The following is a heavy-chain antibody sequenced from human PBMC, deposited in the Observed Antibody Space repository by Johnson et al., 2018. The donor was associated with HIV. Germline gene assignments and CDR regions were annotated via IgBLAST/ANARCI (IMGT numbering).Heavy chain of an antibody. Sequence: QVQLVESGGGVVQPGRSLRLSCAAAGFSFSAYAMHWVRQAPGKGLEWVAVISYDGSNKYYADSVKGRFTISRDNSKNTLSLQMNSPRFDDTAIYYCARVRAGRENAFDIWGQGTMVTVSS. CDR2: ISYDGSNK. CDR3: ARVRAGRENAFDI. V-gene: IGHV3-30-3*01. CDR1: GFSFSAYA. J-gene: IGHJ3*02. D-gene: IGHD1-26*01.